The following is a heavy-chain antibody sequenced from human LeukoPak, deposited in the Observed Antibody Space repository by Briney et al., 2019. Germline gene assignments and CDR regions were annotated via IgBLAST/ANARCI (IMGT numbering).Heavy chain of an antibody. D-gene: IGHD6-13*01. CDR1: GYTFPSYG. CDR3: ARARSSLYIPHFDH. CDR2: ISAYNGNT. V-gene: IGHV1-18*01. Sequence: SVKVSCQASGYTFPSYGIRGVGQAAAQGVTGMGWISAYNGNTNYAQKLQGRVTMTTDTSTSTAYMELRSLRADDTAVYYCARARSSLYIPHFDHWGQGTLVTVSS. J-gene: IGHJ5*02.